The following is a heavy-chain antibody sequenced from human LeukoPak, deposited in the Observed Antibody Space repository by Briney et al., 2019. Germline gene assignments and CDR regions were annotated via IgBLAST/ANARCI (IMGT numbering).Heavy chain of an antibody. Sequence: PSETLSLTCTVSGGSISSSSYYWGWIRQPPGKGLEWIGSIYYSGSTYYNPSLKSRVTISVDTSKNQFSLKLSSVTAADTAVYYCARGPFVWEYYFDYWGRGTLVTVSS. J-gene: IGHJ4*02. D-gene: IGHD1-26*01. V-gene: IGHV4-39*07. CDR1: GGSISSSSYY. CDR3: ARGPFVWEYYFDY. CDR2: IYYSGST.